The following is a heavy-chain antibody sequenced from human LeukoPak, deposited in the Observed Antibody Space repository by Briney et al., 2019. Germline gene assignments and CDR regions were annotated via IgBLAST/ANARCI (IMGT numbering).Heavy chain of an antibody. J-gene: IGHJ4*02. D-gene: IGHD6-6*01. CDR3: ARLKQLVRAADY. CDR1: GVSFSGYY. CDR2: INHSGST. V-gene: IGHV4-34*01. Sequence: PSETLSLTCAVYGVSFSGYYWSWIRQPPGKGLEWIGEINHSGSTNYNPSLKSRVTISVDTSKNQFSLKLSSVTAADTAVYYCARLKQLVRAADYWGQGTLVTVSS.